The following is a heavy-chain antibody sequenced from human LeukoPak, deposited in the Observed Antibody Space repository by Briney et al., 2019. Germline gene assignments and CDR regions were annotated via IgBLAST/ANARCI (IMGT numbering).Heavy chain of an antibody. Sequence: EASLKVSCKASGYTFTSYGISWVRHAPGQGLEWMGWISVYNGDTNYAQKLQGRVTMTTDTSTSRAYMELRSLRSDDTAVYYCARDNMVRRVIVYWGQGTLVTASS. CDR2: ISVYNGDT. CDR3: ARDNMVRRVIVY. CDR1: GYTFTSYG. V-gene: IGHV1-18*01. J-gene: IGHJ4*02. D-gene: IGHD3-10*01.